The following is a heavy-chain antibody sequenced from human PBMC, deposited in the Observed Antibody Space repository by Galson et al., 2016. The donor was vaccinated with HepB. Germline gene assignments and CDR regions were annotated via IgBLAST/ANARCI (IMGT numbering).Heavy chain of an antibody. Sequence: PALVKPTQTLTVTCTFSGFSLSTSGMCVSWIRQPPGKALEWLALIDWDDDKYYSTSLRTRLTISKDTSTNQVVLTMTNMDPVDTATYYCARIHGSYGMDVWGQGTTVTVSS. CDR3: ARIHGSYGMDV. V-gene: IGHV2-70*01. D-gene: IGHD3-10*01. J-gene: IGHJ6*02. CDR1: GFSLSTSGMC. CDR2: IDWDDDK.